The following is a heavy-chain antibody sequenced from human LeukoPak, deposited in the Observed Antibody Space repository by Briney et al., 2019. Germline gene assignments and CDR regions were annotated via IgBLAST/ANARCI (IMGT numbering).Heavy chain of an antibody. CDR3: ARAYVQLWSTPFFDY. CDR1: GGSFSGYY. CDR2: INHSGST. J-gene: IGHJ4*02. D-gene: IGHD5-18*01. Sequence: KPSETLSLTCAVYGGSFSGYYWSWIRQPPGKGLEWIGEINHSGSTNYNPSLKSRVTISVDTSKNQFSLKLSSVTAADTAVYYCARAYVQLWSTPFFDYWGQGTLVTVSS. V-gene: IGHV4-34*01.